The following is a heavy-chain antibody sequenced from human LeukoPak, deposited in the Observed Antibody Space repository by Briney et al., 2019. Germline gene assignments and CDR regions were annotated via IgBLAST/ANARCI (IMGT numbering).Heavy chain of an antibody. D-gene: IGHD3-10*01. J-gene: IGHJ4*02. V-gene: IGHV4-39*01. CDR1: GGSIRSSSYY. Sequence: NTSETLSLTCTVSGGSIRSSSYYWGWIRQPPGKGLEWTGAIYYYGSTYCNPSLKSRVTISLDTSKNQFSLKLRSVTAADTAVYYWARLYGSGSYCLDYWGQGTLVTVSS. CDR3: ARLYGSGSYCLDY. CDR2: IYYYGST.